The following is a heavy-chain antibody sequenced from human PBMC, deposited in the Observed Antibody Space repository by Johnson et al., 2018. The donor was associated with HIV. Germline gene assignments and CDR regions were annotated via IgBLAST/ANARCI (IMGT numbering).Heavy chain of an antibody. Sequence: VQLVESGGGVVRPGGSLRLSCAASGFTFDDYGMSWVRQVPGKGLEWVSGISWNGVSTGYADSVRGRFTISRDNAKNSLYLQMNSLRAEDTALYYCARDRAVAATSGAGAFDIWGQGTMVTVSS. CDR2: ISWNGVST. J-gene: IGHJ3*02. CDR1: GFTFDDYG. CDR3: ARDRAVAATSGAGAFDI. V-gene: IGHV3-20*04. D-gene: IGHD2-15*01.